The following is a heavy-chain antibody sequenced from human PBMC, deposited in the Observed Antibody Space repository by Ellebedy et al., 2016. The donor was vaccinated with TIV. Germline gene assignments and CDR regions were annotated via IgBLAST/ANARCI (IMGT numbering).Heavy chain of an antibody. V-gene: IGHV3-43*01. CDR1: GFTFDAYT. CDR3: VKELDYYFDY. J-gene: IGHJ4*02. CDR2: VSWDGRTT. D-gene: IGHD3/OR15-3a*01. Sequence: GESLKISXAAPGFTFDAYTMHWVRQAPGKALEWVSLVSWDGRTTYYADSVNGRFTISRDNSKSSLYLQMNSLRTEDTALYYCVKELDYYFDYWGQGTLVTVSS.